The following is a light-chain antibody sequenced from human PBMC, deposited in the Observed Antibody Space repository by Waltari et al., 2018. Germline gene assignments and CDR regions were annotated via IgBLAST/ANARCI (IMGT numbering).Light chain of an antibody. CDR3: QQYSTTPLT. CDR1: QSISSL. V-gene: IGKV1-5*03. J-gene: IGKJ4*01. CDR2: KAS. Sequence: DIQMTQSPSTLSASVGDRVTITCRASQSISSLLAWYQQKPGKAPNLLMYKASILESGVPSRFSGSGSGTDFTLTISSLQAEDVAVYYCQQYSTTPLTFGGGTKVEVK.